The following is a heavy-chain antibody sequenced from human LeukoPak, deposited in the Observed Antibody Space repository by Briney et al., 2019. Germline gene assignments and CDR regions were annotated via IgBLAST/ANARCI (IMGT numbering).Heavy chain of an antibody. J-gene: IGHJ3*02. CDR2: ISAYNGNT. V-gene: IGHV1-18*01. CDR1: GYTFTSYG. D-gene: IGHD5-12*01. Sequence: ASVKVSCKASGYTFTSYGISWVRQAPGQGLEWMGWISAYNGNTNYAQKLQGRVTMTTDTSTSTAYMELRSLRSDDTAVYYCARAVEYSGYEDAFDIWGQGTMVTVSS. CDR3: ARAVEYSGYEDAFDI.